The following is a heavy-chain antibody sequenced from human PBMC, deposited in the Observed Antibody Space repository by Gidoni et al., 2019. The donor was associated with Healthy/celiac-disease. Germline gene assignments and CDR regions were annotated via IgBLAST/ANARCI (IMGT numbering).Heavy chain of an antibody. CDR2: ISSSSSTI. D-gene: IGHD2-15*01. CDR1: GFTFSSYS. CDR3: ARGPLGYCSGGSCYSVFDY. V-gene: IGHV3-48*01. Sequence: EVQLVESGGGLVQPGGSLRLSCAASGFTFSSYSMNWVRQAPGKGLEWVSYISSSSSTIYYADSVKGRFTISRDNAKNSLYLQMNSLRAEDTAVYYCARGPLGYCSGGSCYSVFDYWGQGTLVTVSS. J-gene: IGHJ4*02.